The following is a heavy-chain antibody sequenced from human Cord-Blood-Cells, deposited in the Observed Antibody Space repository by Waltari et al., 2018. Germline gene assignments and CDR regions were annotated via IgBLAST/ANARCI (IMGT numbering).Heavy chain of an antibody. D-gene: IGHD6-6*01. CDR2: SRPNFGTA. J-gene: IGHJ4*02. CDR1: GGTFSSYA. V-gene: IGHV1-69*12. Sequence: QVQLVQSGAEVKKPGSSVKVSCKASGGTFSSYAISWVRQAPGQGLEWMGGSRPNFGTANYAQKFQGRVTISADESTSTAYMELSSLRSEDTAVYYCARDSGLSPYSSSSYPFDYWGQGTLVTVSS. CDR3: ARDSGLSPYSSSSYPFDY.